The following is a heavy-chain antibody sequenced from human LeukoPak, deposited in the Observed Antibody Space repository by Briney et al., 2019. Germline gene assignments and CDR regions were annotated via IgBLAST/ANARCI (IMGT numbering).Heavy chain of an antibody. J-gene: IGHJ6*02. V-gene: IGHV3-23*01. CDR2: ISGSGGST. CDR3: AKGTPSYDILTGYPTNYYYYYGMDV. D-gene: IGHD3-9*01. Sequence: PGGSLRLSCAASGFTFSSYAMSWVRQAPGKGLEWVSAISGSGGSTYYADSVKGRFTISRDNSKNTLYLQMNSLRAEDTAVYYCAKGTPSYDILTGYPTNYYYYYGMDVWGQGTTVTVSS. CDR1: GFTFSSYA.